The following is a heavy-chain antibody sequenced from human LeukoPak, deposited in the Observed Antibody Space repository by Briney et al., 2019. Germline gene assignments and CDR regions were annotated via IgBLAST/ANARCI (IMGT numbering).Heavy chain of an antibody. J-gene: IGHJ2*01. V-gene: IGHV4-39*07. CDR2: IYYSDSGKT. CDR3: ARSFLGDWYFDR. Sequence: PSETLSLTCTVSGGSISSSSYYWGWIRQPPGKGLEWIGSIYYSDSGKTYYNPSLKSRVTISVDTSKDQFSLRLTSVTAADTAVYYGARSFLGDWYFDRWGRVTLVTVSS. D-gene: IGHD1-26*01. CDR1: GGSISSSSYY.